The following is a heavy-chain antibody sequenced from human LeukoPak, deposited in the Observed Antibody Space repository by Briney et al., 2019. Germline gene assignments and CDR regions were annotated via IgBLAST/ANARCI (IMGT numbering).Heavy chain of an antibody. CDR3: ARGAYSSSWYSPGYYYYGMDV. CDR2: INPSGGST. J-gene: IGHJ6*02. Sequence: ASVKVSCKASGYTFTSYYMHWVRQAPGQGLEWMGIINPSGGSTSCAQKFQGRVTMTRNTSISTAYMELSSLRSEDTAVYYCARGAYSSSWYSPGYYYYGMDVWGQGTTVTVSS. D-gene: IGHD6-13*01. CDR1: GYTFTSYY. V-gene: IGHV1-46*01.